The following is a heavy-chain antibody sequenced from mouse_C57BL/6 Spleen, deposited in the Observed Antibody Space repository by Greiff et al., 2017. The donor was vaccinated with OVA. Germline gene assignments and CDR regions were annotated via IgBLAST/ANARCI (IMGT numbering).Heavy chain of an antibody. CDR1: GYAFTNYL. D-gene: IGHD1-1*01. CDR2: INPGSGGT. J-gene: IGHJ2*01. V-gene: IGHV1-54*01. CDR3: ARAGYGSSY. Sequence: VQLQQSGAELVRPGTSVKVSCQASGYAFTNYLIEWVKQRPGQGLEWIGVINPGSGGTNYNEKFKGKATLTAAKSSSTAYMQLSSLTSEDAAVYGSARAGYGSSYWGQGTTLTVSS.